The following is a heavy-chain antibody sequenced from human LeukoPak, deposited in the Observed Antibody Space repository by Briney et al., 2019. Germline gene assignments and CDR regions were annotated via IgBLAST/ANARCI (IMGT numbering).Heavy chain of an antibody. Sequence: ASVTFSCTASGYTFTSYGISWVRQAPGQGLEWMGWISAYNGNTNYAQKLQGRVTMTTDTSTSTAYMELRSLRSDDTAVYYCARDNELATGGLDPWGQGTLVTVSS. J-gene: IGHJ5*02. D-gene: IGHD5-24*01. CDR2: ISAYNGNT. V-gene: IGHV1-18*04. CDR3: ARDNELATGGLDP. CDR1: GYTFTSYG.